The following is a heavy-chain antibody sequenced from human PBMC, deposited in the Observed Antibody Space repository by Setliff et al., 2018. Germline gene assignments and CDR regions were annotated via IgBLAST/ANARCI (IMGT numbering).Heavy chain of an antibody. CDR1: GFTFSSYN. D-gene: IGHD2-2*01. Sequence: PGGSLRLSCAASGFTFSSYNMNWVRQAPGKGLERVSYISSSGSTIYYADSVKGRFTISRDNAKNSLYLQMNSLRAEDTAVYYCARDRYCSSASCYATQYNWFGPWGQGTLVTVSS. CDR2: ISSSGSTI. CDR3: ARDRYCSSASCYATQYNWFGP. J-gene: IGHJ5*02. V-gene: IGHV3-48*01.